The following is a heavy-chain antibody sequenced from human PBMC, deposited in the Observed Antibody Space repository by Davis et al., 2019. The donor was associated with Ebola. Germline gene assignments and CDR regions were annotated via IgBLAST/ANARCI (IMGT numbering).Heavy chain of an antibody. Sequence: GESLKISCAASGFTFSGSAMHWVRQASGKGLEWVGRIRSKANSYATAYAASVKGRFTISRDNAKNSLYLQMNSLRAEDTAVYYCARDQPFGVVISFTFDYWGQGTLVTVSS. V-gene: IGHV3-73*01. D-gene: IGHD3-3*01. J-gene: IGHJ4*02. CDR1: GFTFSGSA. CDR2: IRSKANSYAT. CDR3: ARDQPFGVVISFTFDY.